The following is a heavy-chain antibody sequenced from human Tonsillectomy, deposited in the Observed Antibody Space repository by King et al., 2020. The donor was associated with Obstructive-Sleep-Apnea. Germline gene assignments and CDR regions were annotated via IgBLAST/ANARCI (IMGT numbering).Heavy chain of an antibody. V-gene: IGHV4-30-4*01. D-gene: IGHD2-2*01. J-gene: IGHJ3*02. CDR3: ARGYCSSTSCYEGGGFDI. Sequence: QVQLQESGPGLVKPSQTLSLTCTVSGGSISSGDYYWSWVRQPPGKGLEWIGYIYNSGSTYYNPSLKGRISTSVATPKNQFSLKLSSVTAADTAVYYCARGYCSSTSCYEGGGFDIWGQGTMVTVSS. CDR2: IYNSGST. CDR1: GGSISSGDYY.